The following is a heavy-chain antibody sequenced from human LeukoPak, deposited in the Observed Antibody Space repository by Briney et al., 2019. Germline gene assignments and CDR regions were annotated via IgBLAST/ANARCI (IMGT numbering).Heavy chain of an antibody. CDR1: GGSISSSSYY. Sequence: SETLSLTCTVSGGSISSSSYYWGWIRQPPGKGLEWIGSIYYSGSTYYNPSLKSRVTISVDTSKNQFSLKLSSVTAADTAVYYCARDDSSGPDAFDIWGQGTMVTVSP. D-gene: IGHD3-22*01. V-gene: IGHV4-39*07. CDR2: IYYSGST. J-gene: IGHJ3*02. CDR3: ARDDSSGPDAFDI.